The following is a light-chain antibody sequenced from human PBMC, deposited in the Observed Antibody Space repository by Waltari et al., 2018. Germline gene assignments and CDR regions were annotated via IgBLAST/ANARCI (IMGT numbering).Light chain of an antibody. CDR2: GTG. CDR3: QSYDTSLSVV. CDR1: GSNLGAGYA. Sequence: QSVLTQPPSVSGAPGQRVSISCTGSGSNLGAGYAVHWSQQHPGKAPKLLIYGTGTRPPGVPDRCFGSQSGTSASLAITALQAEDEAEYYGQSYDTSLSVVFGGGTKLTVL. V-gene: IGLV1-40*01. J-gene: IGLJ2*01.